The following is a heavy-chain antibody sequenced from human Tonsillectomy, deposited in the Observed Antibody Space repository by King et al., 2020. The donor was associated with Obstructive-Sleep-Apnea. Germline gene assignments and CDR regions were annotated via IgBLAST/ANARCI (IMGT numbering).Heavy chain of an antibody. CDR1: VFSFADYT. V-gene: IGHV3-43*01. CDR2: IIWGGGST. D-gene: IGHD6-19*01. J-gene: IGHJ4*02. CDR3: AKEIDSSGWSYLIDY. Sequence: VQLVESGGVVVQPGGSLRLSCAASVFSFADYTMPWVRQAPGKGLEWVSLIIWGGGSTYYSDSVKGRFTISRDNSKNSLYLQMNSLRTEDTALYYCAKEIDSSGWSYLIDYWGQGTLVTVSS.